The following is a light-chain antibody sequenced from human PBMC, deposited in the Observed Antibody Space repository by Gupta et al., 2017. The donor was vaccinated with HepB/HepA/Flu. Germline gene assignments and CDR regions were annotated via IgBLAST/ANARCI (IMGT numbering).Light chain of an antibody. J-gene: IGKJ5*01. V-gene: IGKV3-15*01. Sequence: EIVMPPSPATLSVSPGERATLSCRDSQSVSSNLAWYQQKPGQAPRLLIYGASTRSTGIPDRFSGSGSGTEFTLTISSLQSEDFAVYYCQQYNKWPPITFGQGTQMEIK. CDR1: QSVSSN. CDR3: QQYNKWPPIT. CDR2: GAS.